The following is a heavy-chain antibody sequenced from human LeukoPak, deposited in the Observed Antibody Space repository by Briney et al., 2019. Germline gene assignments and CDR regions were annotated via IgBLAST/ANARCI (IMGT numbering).Heavy chain of an antibody. CDR2: ISAYNGNT. Sequence: ASVKVSCKASGYTFTSYGISWVRQAPGQGLEWMGWISAYNGNTNYAQKLQGRVTMTTDTSTSTAYMELRSLRSDDTAVYYCASWSASGYYNYYYYYYMDVWGKGTTVTVSS. J-gene: IGHJ6*03. V-gene: IGHV1-18*01. CDR3: ASWSASGYYNYYYYYYMDV. D-gene: IGHD3-3*01. CDR1: GYTFTSYG.